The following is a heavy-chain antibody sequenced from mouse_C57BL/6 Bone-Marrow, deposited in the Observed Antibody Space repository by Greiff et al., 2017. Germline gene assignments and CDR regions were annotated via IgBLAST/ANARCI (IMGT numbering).Heavy chain of an antibody. CDR3: ARHGNYFDY. CDR1: GFTFSSYG. CDR2: ISSGGSYT. J-gene: IGHJ2*01. V-gene: IGHV5-6*01. Sequence: EVKLVESGGDLVKPGGSLKLSCAASGFTFSSYGMSWVRQTPDKRLEWVATISSGGSYTYYPDSVKGRFTISRDNAKNTLYLQMSRLKSEDTAMYYCARHGNYFDYWGQGTTLTVSS.